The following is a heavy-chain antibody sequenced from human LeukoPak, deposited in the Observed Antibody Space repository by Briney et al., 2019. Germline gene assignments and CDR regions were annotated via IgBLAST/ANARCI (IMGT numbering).Heavy chain of an antibody. V-gene: IGHV4-4*07. CDR2: IYTSGST. Sequence: SETLSLTCTVSGGSISSYYWSWIRQPAGKGLERIGRIYTSGSTNYNPSLKSRVTMSVDTSKNQFSLKLSSVTAADTAVYYCARDCSSWYFGYYYYGMDVWGQGTTVTVSS. D-gene: IGHD6-13*01. J-gene: IGHJ6*02. CDR1: GGSISSYY. CDR3: ARDCSSWYFGYYYYGMDV.